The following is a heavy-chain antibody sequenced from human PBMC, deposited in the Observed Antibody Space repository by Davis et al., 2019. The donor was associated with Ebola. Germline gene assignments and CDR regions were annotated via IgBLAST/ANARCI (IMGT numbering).Heavy chain of an antibody. CDR1: GGAFSNYA. Sequence: SVKVSCKTSGGAFSNYAINWVRQAPGQGLDWMGRIIPIFGTANYAQKFQGRVTITADESTSTAYMELSSLRSEDTAVYYCASGLGYSGYEPFGNWGQGTLVTVSS. J-gene: IGHJ4*02. D-gene: IGHD5-12*01. CDR2: IIPIFGTA. V-gene: IGHV1-69*13. CDR3: ASGLGYSGYEPFGN.